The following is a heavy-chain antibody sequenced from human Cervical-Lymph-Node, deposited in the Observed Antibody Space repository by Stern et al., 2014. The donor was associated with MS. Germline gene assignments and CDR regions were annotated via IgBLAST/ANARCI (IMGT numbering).Heavy chain of an antibody. V-gene: IGHV1-18*01. CDR2: ISAYNGKT. J-gene: IGHJ4*02. D-gene: IGHD1-26*01. CDR1: GYTLTSYG. Sequence: VQLVQSGAEVKKPGASVKVSCKASGYTLTSYGISWVRQAPGQGLEWMGWISAYNGKTNYAQKLQGRVTMTTDTSTSTAYMELRSLRSDDTAVYYCARERPIYGGNYYTRTFDYWGREPWSPSP. CDR3: ARERPIYGGNYYTRTFDY.